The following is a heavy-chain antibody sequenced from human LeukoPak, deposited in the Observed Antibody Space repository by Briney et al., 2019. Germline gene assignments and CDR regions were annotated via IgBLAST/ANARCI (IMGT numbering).Heavy chain of an antibody. J-gene: IGHJ4*02. D-gene: IGHD6-13*01. Sequence: KTGGSLSLSCAASGSTFSIAWMNWVRQTPGKGLEWVGHIKSKIDGETTDYAEPVKSRFTISRDDSKNTVYLQMNSLKTEDTAVYYCTTGYGSTWYGWGQGTLVTVSS. CDR2: IKSKIDGETT. V-gene: IGHV3-15*01. CDR1: GSTFSIAW. CDR3: TTGYGSTWYG.